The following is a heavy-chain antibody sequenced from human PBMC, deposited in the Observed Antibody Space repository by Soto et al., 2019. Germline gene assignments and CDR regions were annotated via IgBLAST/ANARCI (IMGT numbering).Heavy chain of an antibody. J-gene: IGHJ6*02. Sequence: VGSLRLSCAASGFTVSSNYMSWVRQAPGKGLEWVSVIYSGGSTYYADSVKGRFTISRDNSKNTLYLQMNSLRAEDTAVYYCARDGTDGYNSGFRALALWGQGTTVTGSS. CDR3: ARDGTDGYNSGFRALAL. CDR2: IYSGGST. CDR1: GFTVSSNY. V-gene: IGHV3-66*01. D-gene: IGHD5-12*01.